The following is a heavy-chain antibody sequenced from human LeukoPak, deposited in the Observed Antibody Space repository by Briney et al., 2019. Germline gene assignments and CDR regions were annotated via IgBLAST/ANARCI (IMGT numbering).Heavy chain of an antibody. Sequence: GGSLRLSCAASGFTFSSYAMHWVRQAQGKGLEYVSAISSNGGSTYYANSVKGRFTISRDNSKNTLYLQMGSLRAEDMAVYYCARMYYDFWSGYYDYWGQGTLVTVSS. J-gene: IGHJ4*02. CDR1: GFTFSSYA. V-gene: IGHV3-64*01. CDR2: ISSNGGST. CDR3: ARMYYDFWSGYYDY. D-gene: IGHD3-3*01.